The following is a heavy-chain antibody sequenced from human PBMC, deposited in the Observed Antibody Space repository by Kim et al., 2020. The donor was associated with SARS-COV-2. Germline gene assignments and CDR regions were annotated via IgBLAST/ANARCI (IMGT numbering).Heavy chain of an antibody. D-gene: IGHD1-1*01. Sequence: GGSLRLSCAASGFTVSSNYMSWVRQAPGKGLEWVSVIYSGGSTYYADSVKGRFTISRDNSKNTLYLQMNSLRAEDTAVYYCARAPWNTVAEVNWGQGTLVTVSS. CDR2: IYSGGST. J-gene: IGHJ4*02. CDR1: GFTVSSNY. CDR3: ARAPWNTVAEVN. V-gene: IGHV3-66*01.